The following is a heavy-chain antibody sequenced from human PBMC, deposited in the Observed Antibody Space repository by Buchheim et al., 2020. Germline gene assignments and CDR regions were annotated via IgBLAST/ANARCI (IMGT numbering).Heavy chain of an antibody. D-gene: IGHD6-13*01. CDR2: IYYSGST. J-gene: IGHJ2*01. CDR1: GGSISSSSYY. Sequence: QLQLQESGPGLVKPSETLSLTCTVSGGSISSSSYYWGWIRQPPGKGLEWIGSIYYSGSTYHNPSLKSRVTISVDTYKNKLSLKLSSVTAANTAVYYCARDGRYSSSWYSRYWYFDLWGRGTL. CDR3: ARDGRYSSSWYSRYWYFDL. V-gene: IGHV4-39*07.